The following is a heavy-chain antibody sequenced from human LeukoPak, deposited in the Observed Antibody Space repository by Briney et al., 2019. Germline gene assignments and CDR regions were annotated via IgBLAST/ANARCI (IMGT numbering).Heavy chain of an antibody. CDR3: ARTRGDPNWYFDL. D-gene: IGHD3-10*01. J-gene: IGHJ2*01. CDR2: IYYSGST. CDR1: GDYIGSSF. Sequence: PSETLSLTCSVSGDYIGSSFWSWLRQPPGKGLEWIGYIYYSGSTNHNPSLKSRVTMSVDTSKNQFSLKLTSVSAADTAVFYCARTRGDPNWYFDLWGRGILVTVSS. V-gene: IGHV4-59*08.